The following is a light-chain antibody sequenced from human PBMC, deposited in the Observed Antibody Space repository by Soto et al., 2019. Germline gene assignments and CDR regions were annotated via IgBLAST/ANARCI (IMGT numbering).Light chain of an antibody. J-gene: IGKJ1*01. CDR1: QSVGSY. Sequence: IVLTQSPATLSLSPGERATLSCRASQSVGSYLAWYQQKPGQAPRLLIYDASKRATGIPARFSGSRSGTDFSLTISYLEPDDFAVYYCEQRSNWWTFGQGTRVEIK. V-gene: IGKV3-11*01. CDR3: EQRSNWWT. CDR2: DAS.